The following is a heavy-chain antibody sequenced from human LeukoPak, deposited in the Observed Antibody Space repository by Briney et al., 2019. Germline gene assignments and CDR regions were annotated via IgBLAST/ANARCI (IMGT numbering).Heavy chain of an antibody. CDR1: GYTLTELS. Sequence: ASVTVSCKVSGYTLTELSMHWVRQAPGKGLEWMGGFDPEDGETIYAQKFQGRVTMTEDTSTDTAYMELSSLRSEDTAVYYCAKDPSVDYGDYIIRWGQGTLVTVSS. D-gene: IGHD4-17*01. CDR2: FDPEDGET. J-gene: IGHJ4*02. V-gene: IGHV1-24*01. CDR3: AKDPSVDYGDYIIR.